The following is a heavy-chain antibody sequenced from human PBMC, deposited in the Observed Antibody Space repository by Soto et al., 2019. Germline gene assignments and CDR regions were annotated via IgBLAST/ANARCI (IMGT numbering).Heavy chain of an antibody. J-gene: IGHJ6*02. Sequence: SETLSLTSPISGRSISSYYWSWIRLPPGKGLEWIGYNYYSGITNYNPSLKSRVTISVDTSKNHFSQKLSSVTAADTAVYYCAKNKSNYYYGMDVWGQGTTVTVSS. CDR2: NYYSGIT. CDR3: AKNKSNYYYGMDV. CDR1: GRSISSYY. V-gene: IGHV4-59*01.